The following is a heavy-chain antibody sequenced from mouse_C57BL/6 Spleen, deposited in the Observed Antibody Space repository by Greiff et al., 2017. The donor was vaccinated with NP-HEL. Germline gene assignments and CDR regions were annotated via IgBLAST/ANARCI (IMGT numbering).Heavy chain of an antibody. J-gene: IGHJ4*01. Sequence: VQLQQPGTELVKPGASVKLSCKASGYTFTSYWMHWVKQRPGQGLEWIGNINPSNGGTNYNEKFKSKATLTVDKSSSTAYMQLSSLTSEDSAVYYCAREVTGLQYYYAMDYWGQGTSVTVSS. CDR1: GYTFTSYW. CDR3: AREVTGLQYYYAMDY. V-gene: IGHV1-53*01. D-gene: IGHD2-2*01. CDR2: INPSNGGT.